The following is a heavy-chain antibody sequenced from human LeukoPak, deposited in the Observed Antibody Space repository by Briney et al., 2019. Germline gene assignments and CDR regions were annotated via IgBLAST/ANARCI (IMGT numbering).Heavy chain of an antibody. CDR1: GFTFSASA. Sequence: GGSLRLSCTTSGFTFSASAMYWVRQGPGKGLEWVSYIAHHGNNRYYVDSVKGRFTISRDNSKGTLYLQMNSLRGDDTAIYYCAKDGSWSCTDWGQGTLVTVAP. CDR3: AKDGSWSCTD. CDR2: IAHHGNNR. V-gene: IGHV3-30*02. D-gene: IGHD2-21*01. J-gene: IGHJ4*02.